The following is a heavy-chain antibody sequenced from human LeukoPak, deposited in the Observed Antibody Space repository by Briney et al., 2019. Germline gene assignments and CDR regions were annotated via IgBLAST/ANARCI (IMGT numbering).Heavy chain of an antibody. CDR2: ISYDGSNK. CDR1: GFTFSSYG. D-gene: IGHD4-17*01. V-gene: IGHV3-30*18. Sequence: GGSLRLSCAASGFTFSSYGMHWVRQAPGKGLEWVAVISYDGSNKYYADSVKGRFTISRDNSKNTLYLQMNSLRAEDTAVYYCAKDRGGLRFHPLDYWGQGTLVTVSS. J-gene: IGHJ4*02. CDR3: AKDRGGLRFHPLDY.